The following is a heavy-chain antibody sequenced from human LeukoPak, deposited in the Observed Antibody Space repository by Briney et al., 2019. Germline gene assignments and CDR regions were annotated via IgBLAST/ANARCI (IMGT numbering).Heavy chain of an antibody. CDR2: IYHSGST. D-gene: IGHD2-2*02. CDR1: GGSISSGGYY. Sequence: PSETLSLTCTVSGGSISSGGYYWSWIRQPPGKGLEWIGYIYHSGSTYYNPSLKSRVTISVDRSKNQFSLKLSSVTAADTAVYYCATAVPAAIPGGALFDYWGQGTLVTVSS. V-gene: IGHV4-30-2*01. J-gene: IGHJ4*02. CDR3: ATAVPAAIPGGALFDY.